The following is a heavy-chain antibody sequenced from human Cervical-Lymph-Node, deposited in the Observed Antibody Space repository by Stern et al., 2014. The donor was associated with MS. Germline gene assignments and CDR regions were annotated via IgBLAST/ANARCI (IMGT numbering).Heavy chain of an antibody. V-gene: IGHV3-7*01. CDR3: ARDGPSGFDI. J-gene: IGHJ2*01. CDR1: GFNFSDYW. Sequence: VQLVQSGGGLVQPGGSLRVSCAASGFNFSDYWMSWVRQAPGKGLEGVANMKHDGSEIYYVDSVKGRFTISRDNAKDSLYLQMNSLRPEDTAVYYCARDGPSGFDIWGRGTLVTVSS. CDR2: MKHDGSEI. D-gene: IGHD6-19*01.